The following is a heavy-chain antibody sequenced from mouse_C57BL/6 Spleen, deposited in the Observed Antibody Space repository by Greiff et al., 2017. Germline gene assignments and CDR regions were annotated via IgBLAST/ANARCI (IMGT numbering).Heavy chain of an antibody. CDR1: GYAFSSYW. D-gene: IGHD1-1*01. Sequence: QVHVKQSGAELVKPGASVKISCKASGYAFSSYWMNWVKQRPGKGLEWIGQIYPGDGDTNYNGKFKGKATLTADKSSSTAYMQLSSLTSEDSAVYFCARDYYGSRAYFDVWGTGTTVTVSS. J-gene: IGHJ1*03. CDR2: IYPGDGDT. V-gene: IGHV1-80*01. CDR3: ARDYYGSRAYFDV.